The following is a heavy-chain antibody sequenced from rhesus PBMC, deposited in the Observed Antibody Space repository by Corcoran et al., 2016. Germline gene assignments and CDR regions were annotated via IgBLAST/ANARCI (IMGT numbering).Heavy chain of an antibody. V-gene: IGHV4-127*01. CDR2: ISYSGTI. CDR3: ARDVGDGSSHFVY. D-gene: IGHD4-29*01. J-gene: IGHJ4*01. Sequence: QVQLQESGPGLVKPSETLSLTCAVSGYSISSSYGWSWIRQPPGKGLEWIGYISYSGTIYYPPSFKSRVTIARETDKNQFSRKLSSVTAADTAVYYCARDVGDGSSHFVYWGQGVLVTVSS. CDR1: GYSISSSYG.